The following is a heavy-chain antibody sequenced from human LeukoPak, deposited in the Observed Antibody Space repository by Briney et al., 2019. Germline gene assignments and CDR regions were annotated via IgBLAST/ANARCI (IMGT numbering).Heavy chain of an antibody. Sequence: PSETLSLTCAVYGGSFSGYYWNWIRQPPGKGLEWVGEIIISGSTNYNPSLKSGVTISVYTSKNQFSVKLSSVSAADTAVYYCARVGYSSGTTVMDVWGKGTTVTVSS. CDR2: IIISGST. CDR3: ARVGYSSGTTVMDV. D-gene: IGHD6-19*01. J-gene: IGHJ6*03. CDR1: GGSFSGYY. V-gene: IGHV4-34*12.